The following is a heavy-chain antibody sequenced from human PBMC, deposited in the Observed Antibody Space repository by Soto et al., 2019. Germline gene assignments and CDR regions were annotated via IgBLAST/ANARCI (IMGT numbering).Heavy chain of an antibody. D-gene: IGHD3-9*01. CDR2: ISGSGGRT. J-gene: IGHJ2*01. V-gene: IGHV3-23*01. Sequence: GKGLEWVSLISGSGGRTHYADSVKDRFTISRDNSKNTLYLQMNSLRADDTAFFFQAEDGIRDSVPVSAFLLNRSSDL. CDR3: AEDGIRDSVPVSAFLLNRSSDL.